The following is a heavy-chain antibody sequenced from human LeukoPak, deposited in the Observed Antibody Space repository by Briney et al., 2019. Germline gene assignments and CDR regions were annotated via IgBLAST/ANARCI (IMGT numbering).Heavy chain of an antibody. CDR2: IYYTGST. D-gene: IGHD6-13*01. CDR3: ARVPYSSSWSYYEMDV. CDR1: DGSINNYY. Sequence: SETLSLTCTVSDGSINNYYWSWIRQLPGKELEWIGYIYYTGSTNYNPSLKSRVTISVDTSKDQFSLKLSSVTTADTAVYYCARVPYSSSWSYYEMDVWGQGTTVTVSS. V-gene: IGHV4-59*01. J-gene: IGHJ6*02.